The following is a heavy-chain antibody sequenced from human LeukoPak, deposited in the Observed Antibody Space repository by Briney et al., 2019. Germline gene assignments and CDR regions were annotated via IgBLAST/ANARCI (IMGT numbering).Heavy chain of an antibody. V-gene: IGHV1-18*01. CDR2: ISAYNGNT. CDR3: ASFVLAAAGTAFDY. J-gene: IGHJ4*02. D-gene: IGHD6-13*01. Sequence: ASVKVSCKASGYTFTSYGISWVRQAPGQGLEWMGWISAYNGNTNYAQKLQGRVTMTTDTSTSTAYMELRSPRSDDTAVYYCASFVLAAAGTAFDYWGQGTLVTVSS. CDR1: GYTFTSYG.